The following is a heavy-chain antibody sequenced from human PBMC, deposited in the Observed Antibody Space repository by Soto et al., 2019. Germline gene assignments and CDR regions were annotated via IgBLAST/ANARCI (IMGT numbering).Heavy chain of an antibody. CDR1: GGTFSSYA. J-gene: IGHJ6*02. Sequence: GASVKVSCKASGGTFSSYAISWVRQAPGQGLEWMGGIIPIFGTANYAQKFQGRVTITADKSTSTAYMELSSLRSEDTAVYYCARATIAARDPLRGYYYGMDVWGQGTTVTVSS. V-gene: IGHV1-69*06. CDR2: IIPIFGTA. CDR3: ARATIAARDPLRGYYYGMDV. D-gene: IGHD6-6*01.